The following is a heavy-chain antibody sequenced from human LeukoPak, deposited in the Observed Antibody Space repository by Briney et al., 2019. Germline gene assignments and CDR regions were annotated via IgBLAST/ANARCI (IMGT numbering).Heavy chain of an antibody. D-gene: IGHD3-10*01. Sequence: SETLPLTCAVSGGSISSSNWWSWVRQPPGKGLEWIGEIYHSGSTNYNPSLKSRVTISVDKSKNQFSLKLSSVTAADTAVYYCARDAITMVRGVIDYWGQGTLVTVSS. CDR1: GGSISSSNW. CDR2: IYHSGST. V-gene: IGHV4-4*02. CDR3: ARDAITMVRGVIDY. J-gene: IGHJ4*02.